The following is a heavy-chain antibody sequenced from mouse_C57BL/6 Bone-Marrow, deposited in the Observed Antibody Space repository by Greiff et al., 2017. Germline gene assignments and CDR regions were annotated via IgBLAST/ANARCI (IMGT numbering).Heavy chain of an antibody. CDR1: GYEISSSW. D-gene: IGHD3-2*02. V-gene: IGHV1-82*01. CDR3: ARDSSWNLAG. J-gene: IGHJ3*01. CDR2: IYPGDGDT. Sequence: QVQLQQSGPELVKPGASVKISCKASGYEISSSWMHWVKQRPGKGLEWIGRIYPGDGDTNYNGKFKGKATMTADKSSSTAYMQLSSLTSEYSAVYFRARDSSWNLAGWGQGTLVTVSA.